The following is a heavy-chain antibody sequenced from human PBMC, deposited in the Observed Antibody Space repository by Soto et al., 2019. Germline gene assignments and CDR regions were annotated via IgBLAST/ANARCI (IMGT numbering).Heavy chain of an antibody. CDR3: AREADNSPGLTYSRMDL. J-gene: IGHJ6*02. D-gene: IGHD4-4*01. CDR1: GFTFSGYG. CDR2: ISYDAKNM. V-gene: IGHV3-30*03. Sequence: PGGSLRLSCVVSGFTFSGYGFHWVRQAPGKALEWVTFISYDAKNMYDSESVRGRFIISRDNFKNTLYLHMNNLRGEDTAIYYCAREADNSPGLTYSRMDLWGLGSTVTVSS.